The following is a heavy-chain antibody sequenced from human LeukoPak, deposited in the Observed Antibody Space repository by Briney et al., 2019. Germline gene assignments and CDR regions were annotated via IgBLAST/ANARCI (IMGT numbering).Heavy chain of an antibody. CDR1: GFTFSSYG. CDR3: AKARYYDSIDY. V-gene: IGHV3-30*18. Sequence: GGSLRLSCAASGFTFSSYGMHWVRQAPGKGLEWVAVISYDESNKYYADSLKGRFTSSRDNSKNTLYLKMNSLRAEDTAVYYCAKARYYDSIDYWGQGTLVTVSS. CDR2: ISYDESNK. J-gene: IGHJ4*02. D-gene: IGHD3-22*01.